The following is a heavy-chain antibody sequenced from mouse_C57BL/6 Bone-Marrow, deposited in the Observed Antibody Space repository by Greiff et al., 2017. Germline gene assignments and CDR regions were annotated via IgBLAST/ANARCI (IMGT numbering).Heavy chain of an antibody. J-gene: IGHJ4*01. CDR1: GYTFTDYN. CDR2: INPNNGGT. V-gene: IGHV1-22*01. D-gene: IGHD1-1*01. Sequence: EVQLQQSGPELVKPGASVKMSCKASGYTFTDYNMHWVKQSHGKSLEWIGYINPNNGGTSYNQKFKGKATLTVNKSSSTAYLELRSLTAEDSAVDYCARDGGSSGYAMDYWGQGTSVTVSS. CDR3: ARDGGSSGYAMDY.